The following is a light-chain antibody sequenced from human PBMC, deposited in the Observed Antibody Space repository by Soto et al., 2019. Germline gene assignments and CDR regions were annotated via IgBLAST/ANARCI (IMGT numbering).Light chain of an antibody. CDR1: RGISSY. J-gene: IGKJ4*01. CDR2: GAS. V-gene: IGKV1-9*01. Sequence: DIQLTQCRSSLSASVGDRVTITCRASRGISSYLAWYQQRPGKAPKLLISGASTLQSGVPSRFSGSGSGTEFTLTICSLQPEDVATYYCQQLNTHPLTFGGGTKVEIK. CDR3: QQLNTHPLT.